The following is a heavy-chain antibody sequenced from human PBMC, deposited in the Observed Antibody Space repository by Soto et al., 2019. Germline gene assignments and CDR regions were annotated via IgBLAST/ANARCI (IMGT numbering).Heavy chain of an antibody. CDR1: GFTFSSYV. CDR3: AKGGPDCASTTCYLLVAFDI. Sequence: QVQLVQSGGGVVQPGRSLRLSCAASGFTFSSYVTHWVRQAPGKGLEWVAVISHDGNNKYYADSVKGRFTISRDNSQNTLYLQMNSLTTEDRGVYYCAKGGPDCASTTCYLLVAFDIWGQGTMVTVSS. D-gene: IGHD2-2*01. J-gene: IGHJ3*02. CDR2: ISHDGNNK. V-gene: IGHV3-30*18.